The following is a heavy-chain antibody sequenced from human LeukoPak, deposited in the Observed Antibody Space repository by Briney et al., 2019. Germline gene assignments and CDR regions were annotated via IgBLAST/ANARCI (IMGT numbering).Heavy chain of an antibody. V-gene: IGHV3-11*01. D-gene: IGHD2-8*02. CDR1: GFTFSDYY. CDR2: ISGGGSTI. J-gene: IGHJ6*02. Sequence: GGSLRLSCAASGFTFSDYYMSWIRQAPGKGLEWVSYISGGGSTIYYADSVKGRFTISRDNAKNSLYLQMNSLRAEDTAVYYCARLTDLYGMDVWGQGTTVTVSS. CDR3: ARLTDLYGMDV.